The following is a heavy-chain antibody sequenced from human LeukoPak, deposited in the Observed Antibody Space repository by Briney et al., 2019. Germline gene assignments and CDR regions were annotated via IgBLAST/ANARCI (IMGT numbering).Heavy chain of an antibody. D-gene: IGHD4-23*01. Sequence: GGSLKISCKGSGYHFTSYWIGWVRQVPGKGLEWMGIIYPGDSDTRYSPSFQGQVTISADKSISTAYLQWSSVKASDTAMYYCYTTVVTYTAFDIWGQGTMVTVSS. V-gene: IGHV5-51*01. CDR1: GYHFTSYW. J-gene: IGHJ3*02. CDR2: IYPGDSDT. CDR3: YTTVVTYTAFDI.